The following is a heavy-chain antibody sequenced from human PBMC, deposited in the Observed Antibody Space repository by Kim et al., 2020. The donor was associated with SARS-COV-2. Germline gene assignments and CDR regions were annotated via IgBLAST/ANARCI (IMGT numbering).Heavy chain of an antibody. CDR3: AKILGGIAVAGPFDY. CDR1: GFTFDDYA. CDR2: ISWNSGSI. J-gene: IGHJ4*02. Sequence: GGSLRLSCAASGFTFDDYAMHWVRQAPGKGLEWVSGISWNSGSIGYADSVKGRFTISRDNAKNSLYLQMNSLRAEDMALYYCAKILGGIAVAGPFDYWGQGTLVTVSS. V-gene: IGHV3-9*03. D-gene: IGHD6-19*01.